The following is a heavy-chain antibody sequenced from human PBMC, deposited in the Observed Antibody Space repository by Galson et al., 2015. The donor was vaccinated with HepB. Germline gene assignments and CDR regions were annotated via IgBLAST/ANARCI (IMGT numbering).Heavy chain of an antibody. V-gene: IGHV3-30*04. CDR2: ISYDGSNK. Sequence: SLRLSCAASGFTFSSYAMHWVRQAPGKGLEWVAVISYDGSNKYYADSVKGRFTISRDNSKNTLYLQMNSLRAEDTAAYYCARDKKQWLGLDYWGQGTLVTVSS. D-gene: IGHD6-19*01. CDR1: GFTFSSYA. CDR3: ARDKKQWLGLDY. J-gene: IGHJ4*02.